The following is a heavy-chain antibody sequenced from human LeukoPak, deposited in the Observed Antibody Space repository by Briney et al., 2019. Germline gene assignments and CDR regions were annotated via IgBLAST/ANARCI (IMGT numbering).Heavy chain of an antibody. D-gene: IGHD6-13*01. J-gene: IGHJ4*02. Sequence: KFQGRVTITRDTSASTAYMELSSLRSVDTAVYYCARDGSSSWYYFDYWGQGTLVTVSS. V-gene: IGHV1-3*01. CDR3: ARDGSSSWYYFDY.